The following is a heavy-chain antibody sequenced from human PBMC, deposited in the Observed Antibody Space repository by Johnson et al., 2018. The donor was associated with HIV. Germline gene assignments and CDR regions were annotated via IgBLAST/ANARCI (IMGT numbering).Heavy chain of an antibody. Sequence: DVQLVESGGGLVQPGGSLRLSCAASGFTFSSYAMSWVRQAPGKGLEWVSAIRGSGGSTYYADSVKGRFTISRDNSKDPLYLQLNSRRAEDKAFYYFARDPFPRFYAFDIWGQGTMVTVSS. V-gene: IGHV3-23*04. J-gene: IGHJ3*02. CDR3: ARDPFPRFYAFDI. CDR1: GFTFSSYA. CDR2: IRGSGGST.